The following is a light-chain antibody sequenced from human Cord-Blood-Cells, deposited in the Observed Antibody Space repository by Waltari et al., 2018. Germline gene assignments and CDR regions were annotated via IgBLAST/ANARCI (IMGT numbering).Light chain of an antibody. CDR3: QSYDSSLSGYV. J-gene: IGLJ1*01. V-gene: IGLV1-40*01. CDR1: SSNTGAGYD. CDR2: GNS. Sequence: QSVLTQPPSVSGAPGPRVTTSCPGSSSNTGAGYDVHWYQQLPGTAPKLLIYGNSNRPSGVPDRFSGSKSGTSASLAITGLQAEDEADYYCQSYDSSLSGYVFGTGTKVTVL.